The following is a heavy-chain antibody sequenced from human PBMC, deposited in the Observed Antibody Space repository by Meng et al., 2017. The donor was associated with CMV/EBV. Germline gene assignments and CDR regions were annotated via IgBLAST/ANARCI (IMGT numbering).Heavy chain of an antibody. CDR2: IYSGGSST. V-gene: IGHV3-23*03. CDR1: GFTFSSYA. J-gene: IGHJ4*02. CDR3: AKVPTMTGYFDY. Sequence: GGSLRLSCAASGFTFSSYAMSWVRQAPGKGLEWVSVIYSGGSSTYYADSVKGRFTISRDNSKNTLYLQMNSLRAEDTAVHYCAKVPTMTGYFDYWGQGTLVTVSS. D-gene: IGHD3-22*01.